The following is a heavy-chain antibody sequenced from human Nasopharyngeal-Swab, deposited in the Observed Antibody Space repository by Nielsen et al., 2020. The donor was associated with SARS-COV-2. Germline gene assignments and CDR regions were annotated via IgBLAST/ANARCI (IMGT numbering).Heavy chain of an antibody. D-gene: IGHD6-13*01. V-gene: IGHV1-8*01. CDR2: MNPNSGNT. CDR1: GYTFTSYD. J-gene: IGHJ3*02. CDR3: AREGIAAAGNAPDAFDI. Sequence: ASVKVSCKASGYTFTSYDINWVRQATGQGLEWMGWMNPNSGNTGFAQKFQGRVAMTRNTSISTAYMELNSLRAEDTAVYYCAREGIAAAGNAPDAFDIWGQGTMVTVSS.